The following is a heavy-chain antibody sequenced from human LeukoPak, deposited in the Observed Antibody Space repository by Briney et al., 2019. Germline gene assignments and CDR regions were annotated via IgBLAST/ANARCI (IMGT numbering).Heavy chain of an antibody. J-gene: IGHJ4*02. CDR2: IKDDGSGQ. D-gene: IGHD3-9*01. CDR1: GLTFSGQW. V-gene: IGHV3-7*01. CDR3: ARAPGAPLRYFDWLALDY. Sequence: PGGSLRLSCVASGLTFSGQWMSWVRQAPGKGLEWVASIKDDGSGQFYVDSVKGRFTISRDDAKNSLFLQMNSLRAEDTAVYYCARAPGAPLRYFDWLALDYWGQGTLVTVSS.